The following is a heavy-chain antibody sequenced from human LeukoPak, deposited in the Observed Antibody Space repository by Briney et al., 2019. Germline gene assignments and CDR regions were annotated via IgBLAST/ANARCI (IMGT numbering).Heavy chain of an antibody. CDR2: IYFSGST. V-gene: IGHV4-4*07. CDR3: ARHYYGDYYFDH. D-gene: IGHD4-17*01. CDR1: GGSISGYY. J-gene: IGHJ4*02. Sequence: PSETQSLTCTVSGGSISGYYCSWIRQPAGKGLEWIGRIYFSGSTNYNPSLKSRVTMSVDTSKNQLSLKLVSVTAADTAVYYCARHYYGDYYFDHWGQGTLVTVSS.